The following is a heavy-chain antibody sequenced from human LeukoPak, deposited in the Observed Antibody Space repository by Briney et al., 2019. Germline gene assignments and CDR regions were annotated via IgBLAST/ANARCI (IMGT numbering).Heavy chain of an antibody. V-gene: IGHV1-18*01. CDR1: GYTFTSYG. J-gene: IGHJ3*02. Sequence: GASVKVSCKASGYTFTSYGISWVRQAPGQGLEWMGWISAYNGNTNYAQKLQGRVTMTTDTSTSTAYMELRSLRSDDTAVYCCARSLYSGSFKSQIDIWGQGTMVTVSS. CDR3: ARSLYSGSFKSQIDI. CDR2: ISAYNGNT. D-gene: IGHD1-26*01.